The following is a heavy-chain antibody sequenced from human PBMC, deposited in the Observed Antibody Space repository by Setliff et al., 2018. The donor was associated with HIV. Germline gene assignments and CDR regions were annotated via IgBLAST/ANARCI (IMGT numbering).Heavy chain of an antibody. CDR3: ARDRSGIAVAAPDAFDV. J-gene: IGHJ3*01. Sequence: GASVKVSCKASGGSFRNYAINWVRQAPGQGLEWMGGIIPLLGTPNYAHKFQGRVTITADKYRSTVYMELSSLRSEDSAVFYCARDRSGIAVAAPDAFDVWGQGTMVTVSS. CDR2: IIPLLGTP. D-gene: IGHD6-19*01. V-gene: IGHV1-69*06. CDR1: GGSFRNYA.